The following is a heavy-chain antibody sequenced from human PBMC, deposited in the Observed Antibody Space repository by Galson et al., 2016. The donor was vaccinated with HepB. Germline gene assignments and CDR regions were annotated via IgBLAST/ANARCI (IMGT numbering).Heavy chain of an antibody. CDR1: GFSLSTSGMC. CDR2: IDWDEDQ. D-gene: IGHD3-16*01. CDR3: ARILGGEGWFDP. Sequence: PALVQPTHTLTLTCTLSGFSLSTSGMCVSWIRQSPGTALEWLALIDWDEDQNYSNSLKTRLTISKDTSKNQVVLTMTNMDPVDTAPYYCARILGGEGWFDPWGQGTLVTVSS. J-gene: IGHJ5*02. V-gene: IGHV2-70*01.